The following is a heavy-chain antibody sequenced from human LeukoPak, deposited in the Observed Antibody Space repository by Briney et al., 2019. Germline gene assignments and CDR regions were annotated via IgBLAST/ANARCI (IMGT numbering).Heavy chain of an antibody. V-gene: IGHV5-51*01. D-gene: IGHD3-10*01. J-gene: IGHJ3*02. CDR2: IYPGDSDT. Sequence: GESLKISCKGSGYSFTSYWIGWVRQMPGKGLEWMGIIYPGDSDTRYSPSFQGQVTISADKSISTAYLQWSSLKASDTAMYYCAGKLWFGELSLNDAFDIWGQGTMVTASS. CDR1: GYSFTSYW. CDR3: AGKLWFGELSLNDAFDI.